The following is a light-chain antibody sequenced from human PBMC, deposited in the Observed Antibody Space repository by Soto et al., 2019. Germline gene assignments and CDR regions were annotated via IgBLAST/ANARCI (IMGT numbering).Light chain of an antibody. CDR1: QTITSW. J-gene: IGKJ1*01. V-gene: IGKV1-5*01. CDR2: DAS. Sequence: EIQVSQSPSTLSASVGDRVTITCRASQTITSWLAWYQQKPGKAPKLLIFDASTLESGVPSRFSGSGSGTEFTLTISSLQSEDFAVYYCQQYNNWPRTFGQGTKVDI. CDR3: QQYNNWPRT.